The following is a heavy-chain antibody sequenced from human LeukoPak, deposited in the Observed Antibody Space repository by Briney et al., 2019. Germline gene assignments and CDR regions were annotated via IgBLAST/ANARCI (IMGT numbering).Heavy chain of an antibody. CDR3: ARARYYYDSTVDY. V-gene: IGHV3-33*01. CDR2: IWYDGSNK. D-gene: IGHD3-22*01. J-gene: IGHJ4*02. CDR1: GFTFSIYG. Sequence: GGSLRLSCAASGFTFSIYGMHWVRQAPGKGLEWVAVIWYDGSNKYYADSVKGRFTISRDNSKNTLYLQMNSLRAEDTAVYYCARARYYYDSTVDYWGQGTLVTVSS.